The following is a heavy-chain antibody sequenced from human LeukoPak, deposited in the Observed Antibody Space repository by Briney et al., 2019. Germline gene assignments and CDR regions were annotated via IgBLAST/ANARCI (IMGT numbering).Heavy chain of an antibody. D-gene: IGHD6-13*01. Sequence: TGGSLRLSCAASGFTFTTYGMHWVRQAPGKGLVWVSRIMSDGRSTYADSVKGRFTISRDNSKNTLYLQMNSLSAEDTAIYYCAKDAVQTTSWYGGIDCWGQGTLVTVSS. CDR2: IMSDGRST. CDR1: GFTFTTYG. V-gene: IGHV3-74*01. CDR3: AKDAVQTTSWYGGIDC. J-gene: IGHJ4*02.